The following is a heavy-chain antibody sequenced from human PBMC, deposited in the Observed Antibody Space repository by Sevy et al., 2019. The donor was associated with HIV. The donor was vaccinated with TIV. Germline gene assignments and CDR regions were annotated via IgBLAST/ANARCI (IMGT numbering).Heavy chain of an antibody. Sequence: ASVKVSCKASGYTFTSYGISWVRQAPGQGLEWMGWISAYNGNTNYAQKLQGRVTMTKDTSTSTAYVELRSLRSDDTAVYYCARDDGSGSYYGDYWGQGTLVTVSS. CDR1: GYTFTSYG. CDR2: ISAYNGNT. V-gene: IGHV1-18*01. J-gene: IGHJ4*02. D-gene: IGHD3-10*01. CDR3: ARDDGSGSYYGDY.